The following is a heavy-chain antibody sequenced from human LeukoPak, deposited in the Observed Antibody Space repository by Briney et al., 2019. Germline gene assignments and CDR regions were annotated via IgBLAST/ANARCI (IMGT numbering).Heavy chain of an antibody. V-gene: IGHV5-51*01. J-gene: IGHJ4*02. Sequence: GESLKISCKGSGYSFTSYWIGWVRQMPGKGLEWMGVIYPGDSHTRYSQSFQGQVTISADKSINTAFLQWSSLEASDTAVYYCARHLSGSYSGYYFDYWGQGTLVTVSS. CDR3: ARHLSGSYSGYYFDY. D-gene: IGHD1-26*01. CDR1: GYSFTSYW. CDR2: IYPGDSHT.